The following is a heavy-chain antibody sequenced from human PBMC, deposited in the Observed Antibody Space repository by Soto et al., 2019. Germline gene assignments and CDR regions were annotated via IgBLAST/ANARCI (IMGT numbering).Heavy chain of an antibody. CDR2: MNPNSGNT. V-gene: IGHV1-8*01. CDR3: VISIAVAGTRDY. D-gene: IGHD6-19*01. Sequence: QVQLVQSGAEVKKPGASVKVSCKASGYTFTSYDINWVRQATGQGLEWMGWMNPNSGNTGYAQKFQGRVTMTRNTSISTAYMELSSLRSEDTAVYYCVISIAVAGTRDYWGQGTLVTVSS. CDR1: GYTFTSYD. J-gene: IGHJ4*02.